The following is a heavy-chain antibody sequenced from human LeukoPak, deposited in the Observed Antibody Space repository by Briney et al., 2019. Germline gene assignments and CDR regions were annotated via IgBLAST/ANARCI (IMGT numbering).Heavy chain of an antibody. J-gene: IGHJ6*02. D-gene: IGHD3-16*01. CDR1: GGTFSSYA. CDR3: ARSQHAVLEDGGRYYYYYGMDV. CDR2: IIPIFGTA. Sequence: GASVKVSCKASGGTFSSYAISWVRQAPGQGLEWMGGIIPIFGTANYAQKFQGRVTITADESTSTAYMELSSLRSEDTAVYYCARSQHAVLEDGGRYYYYYGMDVWGQGTTVTVSS. V-gene: IGHV1-69*13.